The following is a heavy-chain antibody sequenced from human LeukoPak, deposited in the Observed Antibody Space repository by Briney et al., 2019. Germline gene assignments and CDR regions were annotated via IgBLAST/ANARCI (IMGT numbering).Heavy chain of an antibody. D-gene: IGHD3-10*01. J-gene: IGHJ4*02. Sequence: GGSLRLSCAASGFTFSSYAMSWVRQAPGKGLEWVSAISGSGGSTYYADSVKGRFTISRDNSKNTLYLQMNSLRAEDTAVYYCAKDTLRGVIMTLFDYWGQGTLVTVSS. CDR3: AKDTLRGVIMTLFDY. V-gene: IGHV3-23*01. CDR2: ISGSGGST. CDR1: GFTFSSYA.